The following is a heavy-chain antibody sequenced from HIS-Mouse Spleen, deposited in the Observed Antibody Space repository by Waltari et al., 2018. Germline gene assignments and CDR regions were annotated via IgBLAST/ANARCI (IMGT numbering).Heavy chain of an antibody. CDR2: ISYDGRNK. CDR1: GFTFSSYA. V-gene: IGHV3-30*04. Sequence: QVQLVESGGGVVQPGRSLRLSCAASGFTFSSYAMHCVRQAPGKWLEWVEVISYDGRNKYYAYAVSDRFTISRDKSKNALYLQMNSLRAEDTAVYYCARDTVPHTLYFDLWGRGTLVTVSS. CDR3: ARDTVPHTLYFDL. J-gene: IGHJ2*01. D-gene: IGHD2-21*01.